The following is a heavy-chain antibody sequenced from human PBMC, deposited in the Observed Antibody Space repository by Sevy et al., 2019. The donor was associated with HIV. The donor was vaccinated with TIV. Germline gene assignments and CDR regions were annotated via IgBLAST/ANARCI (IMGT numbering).Heavy chain of an antibody. CDR2: MFYSGST. D-gene: IGHD2-21*01. CDR3: ARQGGIVDRASDY. J-gene: IGHJ4*02. Sequence: SETLSLTCTISGGSISSSSYDWGWIRQPPGKGLEWIGSMFYSGSTYYNPSLKSRVIISVDMSKNPFSVKLSFVTADDTAVYYCARQGGIVDRASDYWGQGTLVTVSS. CDR1: GGSISSSSYD. V-gene: IGHV4-39*01.